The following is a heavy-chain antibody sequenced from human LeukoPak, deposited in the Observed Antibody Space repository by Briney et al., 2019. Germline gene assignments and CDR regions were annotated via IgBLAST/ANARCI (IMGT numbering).Heavy chain of an antibody. Sequence: PGGSLRLSCAASGFTFSSCEMNWVRQTPGKGLEWVSYIDSSGTTIYYSDSVKGRFTISRDNSKNTLYLEMNSLRAEDTAVYYCTPPTGPAVIIDYWGPGTLVTVSS. D-gene: IGHD2-2*01. CDR2: IDSSGTTI. CDR3: TPPTGPAVIIDY. CDR1: GFTFSSCE. J-gene: IGHJ4*02. V-gene: IGHV3-48*03.